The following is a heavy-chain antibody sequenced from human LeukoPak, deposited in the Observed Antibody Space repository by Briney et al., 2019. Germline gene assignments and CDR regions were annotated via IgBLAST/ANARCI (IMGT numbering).Heavy chain of an antibody. J-gene: IGHJ5*02. D-gene: IGHD3-9*01. Sequence: PGGSLRLSCAASGFTFSSYWMSWVRQPPGKGLEWIGSVYYSGSTYYNPSLKSRVTMSVDTSKNQFSLKLSSVTAADTAVYYCARQTNEYYDILTGYYTNWFDPWGQGTLVTVSS. CDR1: GFTFSSYW. V-gene: IGHV4-39*01. CDR3: ARQTNEYYDILTGYYTNWFDP. CDR2: VYYSGST.